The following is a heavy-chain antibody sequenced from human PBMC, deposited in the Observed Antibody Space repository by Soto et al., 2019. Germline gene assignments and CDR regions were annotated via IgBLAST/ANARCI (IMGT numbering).Heavy chain of an antibody. Sequence: SETLSLTCAVYGGSFSGDYWSWIRQPPGKGLEWIGEINHSGTTNYNPSLKSRVTISVDTSKNQFSLKLSSVTAADTAVYFCARGAGKQQPNGGYYFDYWGQGTLVTVSS. CDR2: INHSGTT. CDR3: ARGAGKQQPNGGYYFDY. CDR1: GGSFSGDY. V-gene: IGHV4-34*01. D-gene: IGHD6-13*01. J-gene: IGHJ4*02.